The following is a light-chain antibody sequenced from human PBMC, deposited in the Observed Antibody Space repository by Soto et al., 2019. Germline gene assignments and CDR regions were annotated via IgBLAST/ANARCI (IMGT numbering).Light chain of an antibody. CDR1: QSVSSNY. CDR3: QRYGGSPILA. J-gene: IGKJ4*01. Sequence: EIVLTQSPGTLSLSPGERATLSCRASQSVSSNYVAWYQQKPGQAPRLLMYGASSRATGIPDRFSGSGSGTDFTLTISRLEPEDFAVYYCQRYGGSPILAFGGGTKVEI. CDR2: GAS. V-gene: IGKV3-20*01.